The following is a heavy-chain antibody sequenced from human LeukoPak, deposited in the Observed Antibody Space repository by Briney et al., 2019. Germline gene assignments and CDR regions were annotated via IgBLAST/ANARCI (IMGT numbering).Heavy chain of an antibody. V-gene: IGHV3-23*01. CDR1: GFTFSSYG. CDR3: AREMGGYPFDY. Sequence: GGSLRLSCAASGFTFSSYGMSWVRQAPGKGLEWVSAISGNDGRTYYADSVKGRFTISRDNSKNTLSLQMNSLRAEDTAVYYCAREMGGYPFDYWGQGTLVTVSS. CDR2: ISGNDGRT. J-gene: IGHJ4*02. D-gene: IGHD5-12*01.